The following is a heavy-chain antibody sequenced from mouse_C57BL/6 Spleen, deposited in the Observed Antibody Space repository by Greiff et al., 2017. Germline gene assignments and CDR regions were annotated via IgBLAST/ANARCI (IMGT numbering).Heavy chain of an antibody. CDR1: GFNIKDDY. V-gene: IGHV14-4*01. CDR2: IDPENGDT. J-gene: IGHJ3*01. CDR3: TIYSSVYPFAY. D-gene: IGHD3-2*02. Sequence: EVKLVESGAELVRPGASVKLSCTASGFNIKDDYMHWVKQRPEQGLEWIGWIDPENGDTEYASKFQGKATITADTSSNTAYLQLSSLTSEDTAVYYCTIYSSVYPFAYWGQGTLVTVSA.